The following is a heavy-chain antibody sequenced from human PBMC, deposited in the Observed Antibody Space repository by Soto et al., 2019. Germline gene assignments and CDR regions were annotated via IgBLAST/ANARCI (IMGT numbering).Heavy chain of an antibody. CDR3: ARNFGASYYDFWSGLYYMDV. Sequence: SETLSLTCTVSGGSISSYYWSWIRQPPGKGLEWIGDIYYSGSTNYNPSLKSRVTISVDTSKNQFSLKLSSVTAADTAVYYCARNFGASYYDFWSGLYYMDVWGKGTTVTVSS. CDR2: IYYSGST. D-gene: IGHD3-3*01. V-gene: IGHV4-59*08. CDR1: GGSISSYY. J-gene: IGHJ6*03.